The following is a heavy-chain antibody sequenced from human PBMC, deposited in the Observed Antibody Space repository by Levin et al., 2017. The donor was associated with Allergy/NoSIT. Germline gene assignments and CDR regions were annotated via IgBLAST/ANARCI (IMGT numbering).Heavy chain of an antibody. J-gene: IGHJ4*02. CDR2: IIPLLGIT. Sequence: RASVKVSCKASGDTLSTYSISWVRLAPGHGLEWMGRIIPLLGITTYAQKFQGRVTITADISTRIAYMELSSLRSADTAVYYCAKLFQDEGPAATRSYSDYWGQGTLVTVSS. V-gene: IGHV1-69*02. CDR1: GDTLSTYS. D-gene: IGHD3-10*01. CDR3: AKLFQDEGPAATRSYSDY.